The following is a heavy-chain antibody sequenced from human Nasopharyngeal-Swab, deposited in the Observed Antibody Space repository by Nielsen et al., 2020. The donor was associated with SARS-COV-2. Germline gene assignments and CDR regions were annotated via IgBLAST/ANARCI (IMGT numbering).Heavy chain of an antibody. Sequence: GESLKISCAASGFTFNIYAMAWVRRAPGRGRQWVTGVSASGGSTYYTDSVKGQFSISRDNSKNTLFLQMHSLRVEDTAVYYCAKDGVVRGDALDLWGQGTMVTVSS. CDR2: VSASGGST. CDR1: GFTFNIYA. J-gene: IGHJ3*01. V-gene: IGHV3-23*01. CDR3: AKDGVVRGDALDL. D-gene: IGHD3-10*01.